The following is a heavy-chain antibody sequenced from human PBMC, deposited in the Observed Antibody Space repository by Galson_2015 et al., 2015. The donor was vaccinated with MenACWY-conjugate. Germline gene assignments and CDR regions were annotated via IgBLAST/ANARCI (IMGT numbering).Heavy chain of an antibody. Sequence: SLRLSCAASGFAFRTYNFHWVRQAPGKGLEYVSAINSHGGSTYYADSVKGRFAISRDNSKNTLYLQLSNLRPQDTALYYCTSGGSLHPYIHCCGQVSLVTVSS. CDR2: INSHGGST. V-gene: IGHV3-64D*09. D-gene: IGHD6-19*01. CDR3: TSGGSLHPYIHC. CDR1: GFAFRTYN. J-gene: IGHJ4*02.